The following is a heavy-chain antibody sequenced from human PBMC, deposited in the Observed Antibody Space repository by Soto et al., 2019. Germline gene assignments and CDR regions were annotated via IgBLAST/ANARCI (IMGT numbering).Heavy chain of an antibody. V-gene: IGHV1-69*13. Sequence: SVKVSCKASGGTFSSYAISWVRQAPGQGLEWMGGIIPIFGTANYAQKFQGRVTITADESTSTAYMELSSLRSEDTAVYYCARDPLDYYDSSGYYYAPPLGWWGQGTLVTVSS. D-gene: IGHD3-22*01. J-gene: IGHJ4*02. CDR3: ARDPLDYYDSSGYYYAPPLGW. CDR1: GGTFSSYA. CDR2: IIPIFGTA.